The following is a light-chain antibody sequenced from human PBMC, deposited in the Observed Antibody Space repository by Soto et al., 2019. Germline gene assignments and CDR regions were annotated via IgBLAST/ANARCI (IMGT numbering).Light chain of an antibody. CDR2: AAS. V-gene: IGKV3D-15*01. CDR3: QQYDNWPPWT. CDR1: QSVSSSY. J-gene: IGKJ1*01. Sequence: EIVLTQSPATLSVSPGERATLSCRASQSVSSSYLAWYQQKPGQAPRLLIFAASSRASGIPARFSGSGSGTEFTLTISSLQSEDFAVYYCQQYDNWPPWTFGQGTKVDIK.